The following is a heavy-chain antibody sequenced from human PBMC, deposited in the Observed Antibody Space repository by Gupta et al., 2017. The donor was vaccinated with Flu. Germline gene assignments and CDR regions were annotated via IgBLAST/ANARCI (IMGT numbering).Heavy chain of an antibody. CDR2: ISSSSSYI. D-gene: IGHD2-2*01. V-gene: IGHV3-21*01. J-gene: IGHJ4*02. Sequence: MNWVRQAPGKGLEWVSSISSSSSYIYYADSMKGRFTISRDNAKNSLYLQMNSLRAEDTAVYYCARDYCSSTSCYFLGYDYWGQGTLVTVSS. CDR3: ARDYCSSTSCYFLGYDY.